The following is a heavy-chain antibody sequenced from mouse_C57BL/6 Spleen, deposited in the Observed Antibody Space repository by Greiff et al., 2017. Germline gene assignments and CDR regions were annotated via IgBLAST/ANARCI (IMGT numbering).Heavy chain of an antibody. Sequence: EVKVVESGGGLVKPGGSLKLSCAASGFTFSSYAMSWVRQTPEKRLEWVATISDGGSYTYYPDNVKGRFTISRDNAKNNLYLQMSHLKSEDTAMYYCARVYERYFDVWGTGTTVTVSS. CDR1: GFTFSSYA. V-gene: IGHV5-4*03. D-gene: IGHD2-10*02. CDR3: ARVYERYFDV. CDR2: ISDGGSYT. J-gene: IGHJ1*03.